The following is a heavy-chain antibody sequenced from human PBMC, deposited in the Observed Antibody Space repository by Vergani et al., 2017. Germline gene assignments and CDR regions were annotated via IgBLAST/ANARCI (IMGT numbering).Heavy chain of an antibody. V-gene: IGHV3-23*01. CDR3: ASNALAALRFLVWLLYPFDY. CDR2: ISGSGGST. Sequence: EVQLLESGGGLVQPGGSLRLSCAASGFTFSSYAMSWVRQAPGKGLEWVSAISGSGGSTYYADSVKGLFTISRDNSKNTMYLQMNSLRAEDTAVYYCASNALAALRFLVWLLYPFDYWGQGTLVTVSS. D-gene: IGHD3-3*01. J-gene: IGHJ4*02. CDR1: GFTFSSYA.